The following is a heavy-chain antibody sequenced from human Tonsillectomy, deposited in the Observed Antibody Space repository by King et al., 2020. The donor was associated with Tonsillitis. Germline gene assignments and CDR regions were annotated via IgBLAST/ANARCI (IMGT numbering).Heavy chain of an antibody. J-gene: IGHJ4*02. CDR1: GGSFSDYY. CDR2: INHRGSA. V-gene: IGHV4-34*01. CDR3: ARLERKTVYYYDRSGSRRGYYFGY. Sequence: VQLQQWGAGLLKPSETLSLTCAVYGGSFSDYYWNWIRQPPGKGLEWIGEINHRGSANYNPSLKSRVTISIDTSKNQFSLQLSSVTAADTAVYYCARLERKTVYYYDRSGSRRGYYFGYWGQGTLVTVSS. D-gene: IGHD3-22*01.